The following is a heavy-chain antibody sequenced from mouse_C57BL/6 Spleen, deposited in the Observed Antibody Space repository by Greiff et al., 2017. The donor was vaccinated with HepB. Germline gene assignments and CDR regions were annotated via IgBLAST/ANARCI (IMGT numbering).Heavy chain of an antibody. Sequence: QVQLQQPGAELVMPGASVKLSCKASGYTFTSYWMHWVKQRPGQGLEWIGEIDPSDSYTNYNQKFKGKSTLTVDKSSSTAYMQLSSLTSEDSAVYYCARSGDYDEGSPFAMDYWGQGTSVTVSS. J-gene: IGHJ4*01. CDR2: IDPSDSYT. V-gene: IGHV1-69*01. CDR1: GYTFTSYW. D-gene: IGHD2-4*01. CDR3: ARSGDYDEGSPFAMDY.